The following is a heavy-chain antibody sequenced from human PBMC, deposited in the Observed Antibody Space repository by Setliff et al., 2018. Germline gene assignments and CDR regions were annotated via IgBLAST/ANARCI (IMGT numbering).Heavy chain of an antibody. D-gene: IGHD5-12*01. CDR3: ARAKDGYDFDYFDY. CDR2: IHHTGTT. Sequence: PSETLSLTCTVSDGSIRSGDYWGWIRQHPGKGLEWIGYIHHTGTTFYNPSLRSRVTISVDTSKNQFSLKLTSLAAADTAVYYCARAKDGYDFDYFDYWGQGTLVTVS. V-gene: IGHV4-31*03. CDR1: DGSIRSGDY. J-gene: IGHJ4*02.